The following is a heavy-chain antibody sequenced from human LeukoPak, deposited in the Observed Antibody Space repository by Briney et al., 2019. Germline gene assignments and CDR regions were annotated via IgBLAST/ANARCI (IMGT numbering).Heavy chain of an antibody. CDR2: INPNSGGT. V-gene: IGHV1-2*02. D-gene: IGHD4-17*01. Sequence: ASVKVSCKASGYTFTGYYMHWVRQAPGQGLEWMGGINPNSGGTNYAQKFQGRVTMTRDTSISTAYMELSRLRADDTAVYYCASGNGYGDYANDYWGQGTLVTVSS. CDR3: ASGNGYGDYANDY. J-gene: IGHJ4*02. CDR1: GYTFTGYY.